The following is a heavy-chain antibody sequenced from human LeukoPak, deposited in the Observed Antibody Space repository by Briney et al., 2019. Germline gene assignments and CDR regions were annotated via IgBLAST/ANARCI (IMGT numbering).Heavy chain of an antibody. CDR3: ARRATSGSPYYLDY. CDR2: IYHSGST. J-gene: IGHJ4*02. V-gene: IGHV4-4*02. D-gene: IGHD3-10*01. Sequence: SETLSLTCAVSGGSISSSNWWSWVRQPPGKGLEWIGEIYHSGSTNYNPSLKSRVAISVDKSKNQFSLKLSSVTAADTAVYYCARRATSGSPYYLDYWGQGTLVTVSS. CDR1: GGSISSSNW.